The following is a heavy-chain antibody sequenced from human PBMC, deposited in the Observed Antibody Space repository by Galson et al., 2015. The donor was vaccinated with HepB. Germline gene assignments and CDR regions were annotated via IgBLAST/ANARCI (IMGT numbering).Heavy chain of an antibody. D-gene: IGHD3-10*01. CDR2: INAGNGNT. V-gene: IGHV1-3*01. J-gene: IGHJ6*02. Sequence: SVKVSCKTSGYTFTSYAMHWVRQAPGQRLEWMGWINAGNGNTKYSQKFQGRVTITRDTSASTAYMELSSLRSEDTAVYYCARDQQRGSGSVSYYGMDVWGQGTTVTVSS. CDR3: ARDQQRGSGSVSYYGMDV. CDR1: GYTFTSYA.